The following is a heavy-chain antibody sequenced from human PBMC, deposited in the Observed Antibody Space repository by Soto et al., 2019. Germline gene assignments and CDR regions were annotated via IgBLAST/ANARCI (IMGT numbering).Heavy chain of an antibody. D-gene: IGHD2-8*01. J-gene: IGHJ4*02. V-gene: IGHV4-39*07. CDR3: AGFGVGDRDDK. CDR1: GDSISTSNYY. CDR2: LFYSGGT. Sequence: PSETLSLTCSVSGDSISTSNYYWGWIRQPPGKGLEWIGHLFYSGGTYYNPSLKSRVSLSVDTSKNEFSLKLTSITAADTAIYFCAGFGVGDRDDKWGQGTLVTVSS.